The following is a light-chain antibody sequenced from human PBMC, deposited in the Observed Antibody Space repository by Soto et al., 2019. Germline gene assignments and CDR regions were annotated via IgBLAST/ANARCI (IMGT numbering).Light chain of an antibody. Sequence: DIQMTQSPSTLSASVVDRVTITCRSSQSISGWLAWYQQKPGKAPKLLIYDVSSLESGVPSRFSGSGSGKELTLAISSLQPDDFATYYCKQYNSYQLTFGQGTKVDIX. J-gene: IGKJ1*01. CDR2: DVS. CDR3: KQYNSYQLT. CDR1: QSISGW. V-gene: IGKV1-5*01.